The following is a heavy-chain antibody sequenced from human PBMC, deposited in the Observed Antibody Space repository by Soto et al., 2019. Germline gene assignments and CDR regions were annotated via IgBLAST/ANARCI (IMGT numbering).Heavy chain of an antibody. V-gene: IGHV1-69*13. CDR1: GGTFSSYA. CDR2: IIPIFGTA. D-gene: IGHD3-3*01. CDR3: ARVGREWLLFDY. Sequence: GASVKVSCKASGGTFSSYAISWVRQAPGQGLEWMGGIIPIFGTANYARKFQGRVTITADESTSTAYMELSSLRSEDTAVYYCARVGREWLLFDYWGQGTLVTVSS. J-gene: IGHJ4*02.